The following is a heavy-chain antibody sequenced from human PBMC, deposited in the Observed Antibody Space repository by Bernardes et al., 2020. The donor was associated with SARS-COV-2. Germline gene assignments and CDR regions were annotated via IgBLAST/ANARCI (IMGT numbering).Heavy chain of an antibody. J-gene: IGHJ4*02. D-gene: IGHD5-12*01. CDR3: AKGSGYRFDY. V-gene: IGHV3-23*01. Sequence: GGSLRLSCAAAGFTFSTSVMRWVRQAPGKGLEWVSTISGASGTYYADSVKGRFTISRDNSKNTVYLQMNNLRAEDMAIYYCAKGSGYRFDYWGQGTLVTVSS. CDR1: GFTFSTSV. CDR2: ISGASGT.